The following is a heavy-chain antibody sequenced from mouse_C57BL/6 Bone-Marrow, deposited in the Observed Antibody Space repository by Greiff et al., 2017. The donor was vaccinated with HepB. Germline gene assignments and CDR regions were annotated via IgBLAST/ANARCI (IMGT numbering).Heavy chain of an antibody. CDR1: GFNIKDDY. CDR3: SLYYYGSSPFDY. J-gene: IGHJ2*01. V-gene: IGHV14-4*01. D-gene: IGHD1-1*01. CDR2: IDPENGDT. Sequence: VQLQQSGAELERPGASVKLSCTASGFNIKDDYMHWVKQRPEQGLEWIGWIDPENGDTEYASKFQGKATITADTSSNTAYLQLSSLTSEDTAVYYCSLYYYGSSPFDYWGQGTTLTVSS.